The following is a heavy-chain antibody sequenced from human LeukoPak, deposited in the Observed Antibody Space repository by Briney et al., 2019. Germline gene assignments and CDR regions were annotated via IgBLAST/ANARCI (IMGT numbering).Heavy chain of an antibody. D-gene: IGHD6-19*01. CDR3: AILSPFSSGWRNGY. J-gene: IGHJ4*02. CDR1: GFTFSNYA. Sequence: PGGSLRLSCAPSGFTFSNYALSWVRQAPGKGLEWVSGILGSGGTTHYADSVKGRFTISRDNSKNTLYLQMNSLRAEDTAVYYCAILSPFSSGWRNGYWGQGTLVTVSS. CDR2: ILGSGGTT. V-gene: IGHV3-23*01.